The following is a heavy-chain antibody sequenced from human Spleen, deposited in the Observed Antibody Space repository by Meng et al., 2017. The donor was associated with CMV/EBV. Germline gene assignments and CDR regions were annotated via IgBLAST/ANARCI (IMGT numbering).Heavy chain of an antibody. V-gene: IGHV6-1*01. J-gene: IGHJ4*02. Sequence: ISGDSVSSNSAGWNWSRQSPSRGLEWLGRTYYRSKWYNDYAVSVKSRIIINPDTSKNQFSLQLNSVTPEDTAVYYCARDLGGNYDYWGQGTLVTVSS. D-gene: IGHD4-23*01. CDR2: TYYRSKWYN. CDR1: GDSVSSNSAG. CDR3: ARDLGGNYDY.